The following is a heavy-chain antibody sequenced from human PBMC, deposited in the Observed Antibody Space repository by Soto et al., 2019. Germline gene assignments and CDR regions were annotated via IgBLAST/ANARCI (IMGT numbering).Heavy chain of an antibody. Sequence: QVQLVQSGAEVKKPWASVKVSCKASGYTFTSYGISWVRQAPGQGLEWMGWISAYNGNTNYAPKLQGRVTMATDKSTSTAYMELRSLRSADTAVYYCARDWFGVDYWGQGTLVTVSS. D-gene: IGHD3-16*01. CDR1: GYTFTSYG. J-gene: IGHJ4*02. CDR3: ARDWFGVDY. V-gene: IGHV1-18*01. CDR2: ISAYNGNT.